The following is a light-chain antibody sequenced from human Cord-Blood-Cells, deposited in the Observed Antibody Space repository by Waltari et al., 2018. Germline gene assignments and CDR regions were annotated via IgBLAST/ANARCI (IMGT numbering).Light chain of an antibody. Sequence: QSALTQPASVSGSPGQSITISCTGTSSYVWSYNLVSWYQQHPGKAPKLLIYEGSKRPSGVSNRFSGSKSGNTASLTISGLQAEDEADYYCCSYAGSSTFYVFGTGTKVTVL. CDR3: CSYAGSSTFYV. CDR2: EGS. J-gene: IGLJ1*01. V-gene: IGLV2-23*01. CDR1: SSYVWSYNL.